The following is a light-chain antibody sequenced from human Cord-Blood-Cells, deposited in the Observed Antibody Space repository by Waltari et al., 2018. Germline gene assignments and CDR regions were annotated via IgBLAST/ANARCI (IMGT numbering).Light chain of an antibody. CDR1: QGISSY. CDR3: EQINSNPHS. J-gene: IGKJ2*01. Sequence: IQLTQSPFSLSASVGDRITTPFPASQGISSYLAWYQQKPGKAPKLLIYAASTLQSGIPSRFSRSGSATDFTITLSRRKPKDFPTYYREQINSNPHSFGPRIKLEIK. CDR2: AAS. V-gene: IGKV1-9*01.